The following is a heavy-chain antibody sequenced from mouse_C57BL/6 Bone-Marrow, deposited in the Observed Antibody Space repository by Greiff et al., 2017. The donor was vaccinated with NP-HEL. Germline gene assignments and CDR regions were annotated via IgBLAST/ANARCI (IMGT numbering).Heavy chain of an antibody. CDR3: ARGGGSTLFDY. Sequence: VQLQESGAELARPGASVKLSCKASGYTFTSYGISWVKQRNGQGLEWIGEIYPRSGNTYYNEKFKGKATLTADKSSSTAYMELRSLTSEDSAVYFCARGGGSTLFDYWGQGTTLTVSS. J-gene: IGHJ2*01. D-gene: IGHD1-1*01. CDR1: GYTFTSYG. CDR2: IYPRSGNT. V-gene: IGHV1-81*01.